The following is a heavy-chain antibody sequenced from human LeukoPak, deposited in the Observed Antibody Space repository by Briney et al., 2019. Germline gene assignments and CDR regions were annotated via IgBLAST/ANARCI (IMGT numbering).Heavy chain of an antibody. D-gene: IGHD5-18*01. J-gene: IGHJ4*02. CDR2: ISGSSGST. Sequence: PGGSLRLSCAASGFTFSSYAMSWVRQAPGKGLEWVSAISGSSGSTYYADSVKGRFTISRDNSKNTLYLQMNSLRAEDTAVYYCAKDQMRLEVGYSYGNDYWGQGTLVTVSS. V-gene: IGHV3-23*01. CDR3: AKDQMRLEVGYSYGNDY. CDR1: GFTFSSYA.